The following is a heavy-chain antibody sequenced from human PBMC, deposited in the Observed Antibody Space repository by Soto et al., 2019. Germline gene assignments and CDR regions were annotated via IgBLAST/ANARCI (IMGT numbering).Heavy chain of an antibody. CDR1: GGSISSSSYY. CDR3: ARPVAGVAVY. Sequence: SETLSLTCTVSGGSISSSSYYWGWIRQPPGKGLEWIGSIYYSGSTYYNPSLKSRVTISVDTSKNQFPLKLSSVTAADTAVYYCARPVAGVAVYWGQGTLVTVSS. CDR2: IYYSGST. D-gene: IGHD2-15*01. J-gene: IGHJ4*02. V-gene: IGHV4-39*01.